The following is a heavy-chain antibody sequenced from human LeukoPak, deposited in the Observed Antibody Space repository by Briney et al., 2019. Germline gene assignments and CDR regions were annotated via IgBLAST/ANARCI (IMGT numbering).Heavy chain of an antibody. CDR2: INPNWGGT. Sequence: GSSVKVSCKASGYTFTDYYIHWVRQAPGQGLEWMGWINPNWGGTNYAQNFEGRVTMTLDTSMSTAYMELSGLRSDDTAMYYCARDRYGAFDIWGQGTVVTVSS. D-gene: IGHD1-1*01. J-gene: IGHJ3*02. CDR3: ARDRYGAFDI. CDR1: GYTFTDYY. V-gene: IGHV1-2*02.